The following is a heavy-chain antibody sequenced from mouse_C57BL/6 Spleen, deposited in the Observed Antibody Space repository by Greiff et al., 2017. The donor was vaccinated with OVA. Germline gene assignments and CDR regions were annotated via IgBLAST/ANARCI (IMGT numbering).Heavy chain of an antibody. CDR2: INPNNGGT. V-gene: IGHV1-26*01. D-gene: IGHD2-5*01. CDR3: ARWDYSSAWFAY. J-gene: IGHJ3*01. Sequence: EVQLQQSGPELVKPGASVKISCKASGYTFTDYYMNWVKQSHGKSLEWIGDINPNNGGTSYNQKFKGKATLTVDKSSSTAYMELRSLTSEDSAVYYCARWDYSSAWFAYWGQGTLVTVSA. CDR1: GYTFTDYY.